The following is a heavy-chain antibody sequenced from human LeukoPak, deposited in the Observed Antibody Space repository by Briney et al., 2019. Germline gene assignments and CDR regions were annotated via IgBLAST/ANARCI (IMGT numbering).Heavy chain of an antibody. CDR2: IYYSGRT. Sequence: PSQTLSLTCTVSGGSINTDYNYSTSIRQPAGDGLGWVGYIYYSGRTYYNPSRKSRDTIPVDTSKNQFSLKLSSVTAADTAVYYCARDLTAGIAAAGDNAFDIWGQGTMVTVSS. CDR3: ARDLTAGIAAAGDNAFDI. V-gene: IGHV4-30-4*01. J-gene: IGHJ3*02. CDR1: GGSINTDYNY. D-gene: IGHD6-13*01.